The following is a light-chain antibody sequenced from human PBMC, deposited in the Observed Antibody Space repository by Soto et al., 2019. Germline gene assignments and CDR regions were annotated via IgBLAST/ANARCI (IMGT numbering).Light chain of an antibody. J-gene: IGKJ3*01. CDR1: QDISNY. CDR2: TAS. Sequence: DIQMTQSPPSLSASVGDRVTITCRASQDISNYLAWYQKRPGKVPRLLIYTASTLQSGVPSRFSGSGSGTDFTLTISSLLPQDAATYYCQNLDSAAFTFGAGTKVDIK. CDR3: QNLDSAAFT. V-gene: IGKV1-27*01.